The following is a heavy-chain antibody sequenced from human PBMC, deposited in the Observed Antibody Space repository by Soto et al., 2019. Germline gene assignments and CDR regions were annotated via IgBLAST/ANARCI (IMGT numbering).Heavy chain of an antibody. CDR3: AKRSLTPAAMKSPFDY. Sequence: EVQLLESGRGLVQPGGSLRLSCAASGFTFSNYAMSWVRQAPGKGLEWVSTISGGGDSTYYADSVKGRFTISRDNSKNTLYLQVNSLRAEDTAAYYCAKRSLTPAAMKSPFDYWGQGTLVTVSS. CDR2: ISGGGDST. V-gene: IGHV3-23*01. J-gene: IGHJ4*02. CDR1: GFTFSNYA. D-gene: IGHD2-2*01.